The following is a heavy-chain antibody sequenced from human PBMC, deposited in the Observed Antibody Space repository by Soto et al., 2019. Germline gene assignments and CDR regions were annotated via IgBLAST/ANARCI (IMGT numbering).Heavy chain of an antibody. CDR2: ISYDGSNK. CDR1: GFTFSSYG. Sequence: PGGSLRLSCAASGFTFSSYGMHWVRQAPGKGLEWVAVISYDGSNKYYADSVKGRFTISRDNSKNTLYLQMNSLRAEDTAVYYCVSGTMAAPFDYWGQGTLVTVSS. CDR3: VSGTMAAPFDY. D-gene: IGHD6-19*01. J-gene: IGHJ4*02. V-gene: IGHV3-30*03.